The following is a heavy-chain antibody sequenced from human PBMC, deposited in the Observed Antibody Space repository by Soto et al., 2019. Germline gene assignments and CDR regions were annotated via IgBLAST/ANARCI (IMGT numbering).Heavy chain of an antibody. CDR1: GFTFSSYG. D-gene: IGHD4-17*01. CDR3: ARGWPLTTVTTFDY. J-gene: IGHJ4*02. CDR2: IWSDGNNK. Sequence: QVQLVESGGGVVQPGRSLRLSCAASGFTFSSYGMHWVRQTPGKGLEWVAFIWSDGNNKYYGDSVKGRFTISRDNSKNTLFLEMNSPMADDTAVYYCARGWPLTTVTTFDYWGQGTLATVSS. V-gene: IGHV3-33*01.